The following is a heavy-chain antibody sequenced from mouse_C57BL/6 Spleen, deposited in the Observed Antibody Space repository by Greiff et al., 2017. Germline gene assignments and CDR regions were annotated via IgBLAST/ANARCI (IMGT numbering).Heavy chain of an antibody. CDR2: ISYDGSN. D-gene: IGHD1-1*01. CDR1: GYSITSGYY. V-gene: IGHV3-6*01. CDR3: ARGVVEGYFDV. J-gene: IGHJ1*03. Sequence: EVKLVESGPGLVKPSQSLSLTCSVTGYSITSGYYWNWIRQFPGNKLEWMGYISYDGSNNYNPSLKNRISITRDTSKNQFFLKLNSVTTEDTATYYCARGVVEGYFDVWGTGTTVTVSS.